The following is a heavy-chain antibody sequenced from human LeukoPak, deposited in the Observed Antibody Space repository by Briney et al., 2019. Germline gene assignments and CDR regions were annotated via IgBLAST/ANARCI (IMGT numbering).Heavy chain of an antibody. D-gene: IGHD6-13*01. CDR2: IYYSGTT. CDR1: GGSISSYN. Sequence: SEALSLTCTASGGSISSYNWSWIRQPPGKGLEWIGYIYYSGTTKYNPSLKSRVTMSADSSRNQFSLQLNSVAAADTAVYYCAGAGYSSVWSYFYFDSWGQGALVSVSS. J-gene: IGHJ4*02. CDR3: AGAGYSSVWSYFYFDS. V-gene: IGHV4-59*01.